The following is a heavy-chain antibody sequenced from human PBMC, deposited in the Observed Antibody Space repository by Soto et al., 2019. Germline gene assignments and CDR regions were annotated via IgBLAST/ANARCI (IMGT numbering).Heavy chain of an antibody. J-gene: IGHJ3*02. CDR1: GGSISSYY. CDR3: ARASLMITFGGVIVLHAFDI. CDR2: IYYSGST. V-gene: IGHV4-59*01. D-gene: IGHD3-16*02. Sequence: PSETLSLTCTVSGGSISSYYWSWVRQPPGKGLEWIGYIYYSGSTNYNPSLKSRVTISVDTSKNQFSLKVSSVTAADTAVYYCARASLMITFGGVIVLHAFDIWGQGTMVTVSS.